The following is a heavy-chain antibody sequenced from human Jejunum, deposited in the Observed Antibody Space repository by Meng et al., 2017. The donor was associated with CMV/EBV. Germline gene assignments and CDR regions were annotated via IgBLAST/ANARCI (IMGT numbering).Heavy chain of an antibody. CDR1: YD. D-gene: IGHD3-22*01. CDR3: AKERRLGSTYYFDSSGYYFDS. V-gene: IGHV3-30*02. Sequence: YDLHWVRQAPGTGLEWVAFTRFDGRHSYNADSVRGRFTSSRDNSKNTLYLQMNRLRAEDTAVYYCAKERRLGSTYYFDSSGYYFDSWGQGSLVTVSS. CDR2: TRFDGRHS. J-gene: IGHJ4*02.